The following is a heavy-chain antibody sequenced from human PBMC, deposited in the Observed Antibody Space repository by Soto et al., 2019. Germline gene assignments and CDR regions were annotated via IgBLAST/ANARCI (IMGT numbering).Heavy chain of an antibody. J-gene: IGHJ5*02. CDR3: ARDPRGYCSSTSCSADWFDP. Sequence: GGSLRLSCAASGFTFSSYAMHWVRQAPGKGLEWVAVISYDGSNKYYADSVKGRFTISRDNSKNTLYLQMNSLGAEDTAVYYCARDPRGYCSSTSCSADWFDPWGQGTLVTVSS. CDR2: ISYDGSNK. CDR1: GFTFSSYA. D-gene: IGHD2-2*01. V-gene: IGHV3-30-3*01.